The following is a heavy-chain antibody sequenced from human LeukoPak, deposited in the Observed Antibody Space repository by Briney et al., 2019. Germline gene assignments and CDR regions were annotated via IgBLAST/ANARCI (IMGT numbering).Heavy chain of an antibody. CDR3: ARQGSSGWVRY. D-gene: IGHD6-19*01. J-gene: IGHJ4*02. Sequence: ASVKVSCKASGYTFTSYGISWVRQAPGQGLEWMGWISAYSGNTNYAQKLQGRVTVTTDTSTSTAYMELRSLRSDDTAMYYCARQGSSGWVRYWGQGTLVTVSS. V-gene: IGHV1-18*01. CDR1: GYTFTSYG. CDR2: ISAYSGNT.